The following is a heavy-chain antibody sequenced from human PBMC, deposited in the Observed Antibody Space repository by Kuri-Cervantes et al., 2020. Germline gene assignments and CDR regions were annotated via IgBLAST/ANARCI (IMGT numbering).Heavy chain of an antibody. CDR3: ARVGGVAAMAFDI. D-gene: IGHD2-15*01. Sequence: SETLSLTCTVSGGSISSGDYYWSWIRQPPGKGLEWIGYIYYSGSTYYNPSLKSRVTISVDTSKNQFSLKLSSVTAADTAVYYCARVGGVAAMAFDIWGQGTMVTVSS. V-gene: IGHV4-30-4*01. J-gene: IGHJ3*02. CDR1: GGSISSGDYY. CDR2: IYYSGST.